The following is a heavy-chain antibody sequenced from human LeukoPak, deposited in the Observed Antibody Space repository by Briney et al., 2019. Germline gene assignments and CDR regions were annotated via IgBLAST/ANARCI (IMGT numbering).Heavy chain of an antibody. D-gene: IGHD6-13*01. V-gene: IGHV3-48*04. CDR3: AREGIAAAGPFDDFDY. J-gene: IGHJ4*02. Sequence: GSLRLSCAASGFTFSSYSMNWVRQAPGKGLEWVSYISSSGSTIYYADSVKGRFTISRDNAKNSLYLQMNSLRAEDTAVYYCAREGIAAAGPFDDFDYWGQGTLVTVSS. CDR1: GFTFSSYS. CDR2: ISSSGSTI.